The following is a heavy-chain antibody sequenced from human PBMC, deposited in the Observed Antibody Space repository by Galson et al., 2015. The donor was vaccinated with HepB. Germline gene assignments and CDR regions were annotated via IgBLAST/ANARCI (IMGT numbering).Heavy chain of an antibody. V-gene: IGHV3-23*01. Sequence: LRLSCAASGFTFSSYAMSWVRQAPGKGLEWVSAISGSGGSTYYADSVKGRFTISRDNSKNTLYLQMNSLRAEDTAVYYCAKYYYDSSGYPYWYFDLWGRGTLVTVSS. D-gene: IGHD3-22*01. J-gene: IGHJ2*01. CDR2: ISGSGGST. CDR1: GFTFSSYA. CDR3: AKYYYDSSGYPYWYFDL.